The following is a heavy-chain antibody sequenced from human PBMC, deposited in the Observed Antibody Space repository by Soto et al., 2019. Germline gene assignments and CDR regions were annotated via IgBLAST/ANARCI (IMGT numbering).Heavy chain of an antibody. J-gene: IGHJ5*02. D-gene: IGHD1-26*01. CDR1: GGSFSGYY. CDR3: ARVREPLTGGPWFDP. CDR2: INHSGST. V-gene: IGHV4-34*01. Sequence: SLTCAVYGGSFSGYYWSWIRQPPVKGLEWIGEINHSGSTNYNPSLKSRVTISVDTSKNQFSLKLSSVTAADTAVYYCARVREPLTGGPWFDPWGQGTLVTVSS.